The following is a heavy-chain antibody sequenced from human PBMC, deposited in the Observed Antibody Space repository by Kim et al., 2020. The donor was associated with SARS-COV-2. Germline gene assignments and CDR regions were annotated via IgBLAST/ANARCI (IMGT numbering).Heavy chain of an antibody. D-gene: IGHD5-18*01. CDR3: ASGGAMAQVDY. V-gene: IGHV1-69*02. J-gene: IGHJ4*02. Sequence: ANYAQKFQGGVTITADKSTSTAYMELGSLRSEDTAVYYCASGGAMAQVDYWGQGTLVTVSS. CDR2: A.